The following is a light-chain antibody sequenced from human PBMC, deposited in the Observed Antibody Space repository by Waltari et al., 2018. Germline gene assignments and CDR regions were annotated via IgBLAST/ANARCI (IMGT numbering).Light chain of an antibody. Sequence: SYEPTQPPSLSVFPGQTARISCSGDAFTKQYGCWYQQRPGQAPVLVIYKESERPSGNPERFSGSRSGTTVTLTISGVQAEDEGDYYCLSADSTSTYGVFGGGTKVTVL. CDR1: AFTKQY. V-gene: IGLV3-25*03. CDR2: KES. J-gene: IGLJ3*02. CDR3: LSADSTSTYGV.